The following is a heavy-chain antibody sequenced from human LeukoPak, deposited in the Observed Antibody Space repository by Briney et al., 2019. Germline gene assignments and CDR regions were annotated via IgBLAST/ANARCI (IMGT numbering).Heavy chain of an antibody. CDR1: SGSISSSGYY. Sequence: SETLSLTCTVSSGSISSSGYYWGCIRQPPGKGLEWIGSIYYSGSTYYNPSLKSRVTISVDTSKNQFSLNLSSVTAADTAVYYCARHGEGSGWPPFDYWGQGTLVTVSS. D-gene: IGHD6-19*01. CDR2: IYYSGST. J-gene: IGHJ4*02. V-gene: IGHV4-39*01. CDR3: ARHGEGSGWPPFDY.